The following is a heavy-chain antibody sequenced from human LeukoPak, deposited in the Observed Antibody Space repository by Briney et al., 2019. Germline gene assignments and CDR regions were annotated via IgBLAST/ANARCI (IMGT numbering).Heavy chain of an antibody. Sequence: SVKVSCKASGGTFSSYAISWVRQAPGQGLEWMGGIIPIFGTANYAQKFQGRVTITADESTSTAYMELGSLRSEDTAVYYCARAQDIVVVPAAIDPYYYGMDVWGKGTTVTVSS. D-gene: IGHD2-2*01. CDR1: GGTFSSYA. CDR2: IIPIFGTA. J-gene: IGHJ6*04. V-gene: IGHV1-69*01. CDR3: ARAQDIVVVPAAIDPYYYGMDV.